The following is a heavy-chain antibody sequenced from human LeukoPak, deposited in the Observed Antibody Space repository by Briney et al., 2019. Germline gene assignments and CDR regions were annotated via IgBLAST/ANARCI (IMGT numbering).Heavy chain of an antibody. V-gene: IGHV4-39*07. CDR1: GGSISSSSYY. CDR3: ARGGLYCSSTSCYFRFDY. Sequence: SETLSLTCTVSGGSISSSSYYWGWIRQPPGKGLEWIGEINHSGSTNYNPSIKSRVTISVDTSKNQSSLKLSSVPAADTAVYYCARGGLYCSSTSCYFRFDYWGQGTLVTVSS. J-gene: IGHJ4*02. CDR2: INHSGST. D-gene: IGHD2-2*01.